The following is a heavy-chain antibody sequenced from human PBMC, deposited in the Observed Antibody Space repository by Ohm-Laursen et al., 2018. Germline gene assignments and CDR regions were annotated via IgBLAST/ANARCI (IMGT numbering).Heavy chain of an antibody. CDR1: GGTFSSYA. D-gene: IGHD3-22*01. CDR3: ARDDSSGSPFDY. CDR2: IIPIFGTA. Sequence: GSSVKVSCKASGGTFSSYAISWVRQAPGQGLEWMGGIIPIFGTANYAQKFQGRVTITADESTSTAYMELSSLRSEDTAVYYCARDDSSGSPFDYWGQGTLVTVSS. V-gene: IGHV1-69*01. J-gene: IGHJ4*02.